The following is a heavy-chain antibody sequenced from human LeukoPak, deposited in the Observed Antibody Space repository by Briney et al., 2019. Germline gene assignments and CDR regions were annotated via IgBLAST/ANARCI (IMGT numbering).Heavy chain of an antibody. V-gene: IGHV3-21*01. D-gene: IGHD1-26*01. Sequence: GGSLRLSCAASGFTFSSYSMNWVRQAPGNGLEWVSSISSSSSYIYYADSVKGRFTISRDNAKNSLYLQMNSLRAEDTAVYYCARGPGSQTNYWGQGTLVTVSS. CDR3: ARGPGSQTNY. J-gene: IGHJ4*02. CDR1: GFTFSSYS. CDR2: ISSSSSYI.